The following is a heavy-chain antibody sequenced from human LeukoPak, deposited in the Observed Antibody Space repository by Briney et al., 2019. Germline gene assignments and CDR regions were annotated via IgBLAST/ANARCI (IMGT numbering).Heavy chain of an antibody. V-gene: IGHV3-23*01. CDR1: GFTFNNYA. CDR2: ITNSGDST. J-gene: IGHJ3*02. CDR3: AKWRVSAFDI. Sequence: PGGSLRLSCAASGFTFNNYAMSWVRQAPGRGLERVSSITNSGDSTYYADSVEGRFTISRDNSKNKLYLQMNSLRAEDTAVFYCAKWRVSAFDIWGQGTMVTVSS. D-gene: IGHD3-3*01.